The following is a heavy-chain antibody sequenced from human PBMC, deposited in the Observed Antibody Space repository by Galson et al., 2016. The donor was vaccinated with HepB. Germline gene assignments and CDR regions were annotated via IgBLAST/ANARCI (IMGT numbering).Heavy chain of an antibody. D-gene: IGHD6-19*01. J-gene: IGHJ5*02. CDR2: IRAGGGDT. CDR1: ELSIISSA. Sequence: SLRLSCAVSELSIISSAMSWVRQAPGKGLEWVSSIRAGGGDTYYPDSVKGRFTTSRDMSKNTLYLQMGSLRAEDTAVYYCAKCSVYSTGWCNSLDTWGQGTLVIVSS. CDR3: AKCSVYSTGWCNSLDT. V-gene: IGHV3-23*01.